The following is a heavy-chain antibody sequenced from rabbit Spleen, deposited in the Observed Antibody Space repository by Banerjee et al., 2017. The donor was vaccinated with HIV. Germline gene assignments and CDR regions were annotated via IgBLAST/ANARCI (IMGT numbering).Heavy chain of an antibody. CDR2: INTATGKA. V-gene: IGHV1S45*01. CDR3: ARDLAAVIGWNFNL. CDR1: GFSFSARDV. D-gene: IGHD1-1*01. J-gene: IGHJ4*01. Sequence: QEQLVESGGGLVKPETSLTLTCKASGFSFSARDVMCWVRQAPGKGLEWIACINTATGKAVYASWAKGRFTISKTSSTTVTLQMTSLTAADTATYFCARDLAAVIGWNFNLWGPGTLVTVS.